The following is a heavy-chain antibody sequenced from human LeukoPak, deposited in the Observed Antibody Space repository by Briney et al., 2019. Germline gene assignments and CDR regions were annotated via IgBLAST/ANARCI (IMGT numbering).Heavy chain of an antibody. V-gene: IGHV4-34*01. Sequence: SETLSFTCAVSGGSFSRPFWSWIRQTPGKGLEWIGEIDHSGRTDYNPSLEGRVTMSVDTSKNQFSLRLTSVTAADTAVYFCARAERRINLARGVFGSHFDSWGQGTLVSVSS. D-gene: IGHD3-10*01. J-gene: IGHJ5*01. CDR1: GGSFSRPF. CDR3: ARAERRINLARGVFGSHFDS. CDR2: IDHSGRT.